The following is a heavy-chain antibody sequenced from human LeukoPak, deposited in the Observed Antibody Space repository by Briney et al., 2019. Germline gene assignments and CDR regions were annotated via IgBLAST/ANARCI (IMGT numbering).Heavy chain of an antibody. J-gene: IGHJ4*02. CDR3: ARDRIAATGTFDY. D-gene: IGHD6-13*01. V-gene: IGHV3-20*04. CDR1: GFTFSSYS. CDR2: INWNGGST. Sequence: PGGSLRLSCAASGFTFSSYSMNWVRQAPGKGLEWVSGINWNGGSTGYADSVKGRFTISRDNAKNSLYLQMNSLRAEDTALYYCARDRIAATGTFDYWGQGTLVTVSS.